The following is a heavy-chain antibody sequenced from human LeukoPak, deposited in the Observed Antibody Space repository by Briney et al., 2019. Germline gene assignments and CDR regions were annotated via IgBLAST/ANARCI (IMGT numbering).Heavy chain of an antibody. V-gene: IGHV4-34*01. Sequence: SETLSLTCAVYGGSFSGYYWSWIRQPPGQGLEWIGEINHSGSTNYNPSLKSRVTISVDTSKNQFSLKLSSVTAADTAVYYCARGGCSSTSCYVAGYDYWGQGTLVTVSS. D-gene: IGHD2-2*01. CDR2: INHSGST. CDR1: GGSFSGYY. CDR3: ARGGCSSTSCYVAGYDY. J-gene: IGHJ4*02.